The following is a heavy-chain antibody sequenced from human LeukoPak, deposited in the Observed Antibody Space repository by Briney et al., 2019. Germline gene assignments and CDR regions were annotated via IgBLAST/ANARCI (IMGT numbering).Heavy chain of an antibody. J-gene: IGHJ3*02. V-gene: IGHV4-30-2*01. CDR3: ARSGPLKYYYGSGSYSNAFDI. CDR2: IYHSGST. D-gene: IGHD3-10*01. CDR1: GGSISSGGYS. Sequence: SQTLSLTCAVSGGSISSGGYSWSWIRQPPGKGLEWIRYIYHSGSTYYNPSLKSRVTISVDRSKNQFSLKLSSVTAADTAVYYCARSGPLKYYYGSGSYSNAFDIWGQGTMVTVSS.